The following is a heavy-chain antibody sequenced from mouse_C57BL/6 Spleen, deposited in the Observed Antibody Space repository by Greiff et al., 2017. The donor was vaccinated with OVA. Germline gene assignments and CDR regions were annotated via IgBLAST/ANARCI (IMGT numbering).Heavy chain of an antibody. V-gene: IGHV5-4*01. J-gene: IGHJ1*03. CDR2: ISDGGSYT. D-gene: IGHD2-4*01. CDR3: AREGYDYDGYFDV. CDR1: GFTFSSYA. Sequence: EVQVVESGGGLVKPGGSLKLSCAASGFTFSSYAMSWVRQTPEKRLEWVATISDGGSYTYYPDNVKGRFTISRDNAKNNLYLQMSHLKSEDTAMYYCAREGYDYDGYFDVWGTGTTVTVSS.